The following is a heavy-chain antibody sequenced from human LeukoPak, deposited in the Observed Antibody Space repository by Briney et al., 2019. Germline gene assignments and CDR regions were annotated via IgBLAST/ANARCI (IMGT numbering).Heavy chain of an antibody. Sequence: PGGSLRLSCAASGFTFSDYYMSWIRQAPGKGLEWVSYISSSGSTIYYADSVKGRFTISRDNAKNSLYLQMNSLRAEDTAAYYCARVPEATDYYYYYYYMDVWGKGTTVTVSS. CDR1: GFTFSDYY. V-gene: IGHV3-11*01. D-gene: IGHD1-14*01. J-gene: IGHJ6*03. CDR2: ISSSGSTI. CDR3: ARVPEATDYYYYYYYMDV.